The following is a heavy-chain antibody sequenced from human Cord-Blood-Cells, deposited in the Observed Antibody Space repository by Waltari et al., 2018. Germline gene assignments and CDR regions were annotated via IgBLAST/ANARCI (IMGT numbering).Heavy chain of an antibody. Sequence: EVQLVESGGGLVQPGGSLRLSCAASGFTFSSYWMHWVRQAPGKGLVWVYRIKSDGSSTSYADSVKGRFTISRDNAKNTLYLQMNSLRAEDTAVYYCARERSGSYWSAFDIWGQGTMVTVSS. CDR1: GFTFSSYW. V-gene: IGHV3-74*01. J-gene: IGHJ3*02. CDR3: ARERSGSYWSAFDI. CDR2: IKSDGSST. D-gene: IGHD1-26*01.